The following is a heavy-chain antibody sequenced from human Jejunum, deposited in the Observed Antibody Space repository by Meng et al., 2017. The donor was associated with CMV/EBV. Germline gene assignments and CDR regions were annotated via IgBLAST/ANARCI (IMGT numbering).Heavy chain of an antibody. J-gene: IGHJ4*02. CDR3: TRGRQIPPGHCTSATCPDY. D-gene: IGHD1-14*01. CDR2: MNPDSGKT. CDR1: SYD. Sequence: SYDINWVRQAAGQGLESMGWMNPDSGKTGYVQKFQGRVTMTRDTSISTAYMELSSLRYEDTGVYYCTRGRQIPPGHCTSATCPDYWGQGTLVTVSS. V-gene: IGHV1-8*01.